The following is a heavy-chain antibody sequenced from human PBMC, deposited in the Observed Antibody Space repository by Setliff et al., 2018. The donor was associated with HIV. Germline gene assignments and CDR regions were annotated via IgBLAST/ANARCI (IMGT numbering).Heavy chain of an antibody. CDR3: VRGFGVVTPTRHYHYGLDV. CDR2: LNHSGNI. D-gene: IGHD2-21*02. Sequence: SETLSLTCAVYGETFNDYFWTWIRQSPGKGLEWIGELNHSGNINQNPSLKSGFTLSVDTSKNQFSLRLNSVTAADTAVYFCVRGFGVVTPTRHYHYGLDVWGPGTTVTVSS. V-gene: IGHV4-34*01. CDR1: GETFNDYF. J-gene: IGHJ6*02.